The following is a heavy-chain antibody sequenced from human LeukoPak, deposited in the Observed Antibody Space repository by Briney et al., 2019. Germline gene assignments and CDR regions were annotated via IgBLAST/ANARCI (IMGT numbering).Heavy chain of an antibody. CDR3: AGIPVFGVVLHQVPV. J-gene: IGHJ6*04. V-gene: IGHV1-46*01. D-gene: IGHD3-3*01. CDR1: GYTFTSYY. CDR2: INPSGGST. Sequence: ASVKVSCKASGYTFTSYYMHWVRQAPGQGLEWMGIINPSGGSTSYAQKFQDRVTITADISTNTAYLELTSLRSEDTAVYFCAGIPVFGVVLHQVPVWGKGTTVTVSS.